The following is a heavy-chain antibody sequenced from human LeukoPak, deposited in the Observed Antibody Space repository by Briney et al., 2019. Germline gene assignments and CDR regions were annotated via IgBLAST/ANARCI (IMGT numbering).Heavy chain of an antibody. Sequence: ASVKVSCKAFGYTFTNYAISWVRQAPGQGFEWLGWIDTYNGDAKYPLNIQGRVSLTTDTSTSTAYMELRSLRSDDTAVYYCARVYDFWSGYYTTYYFDYWGQGTLVTVSS. CDR3: ARVYDFWSGYYTTYYFDY. CDR2: IDTYNGDA. CDR1: GYTFTNYA. J-gene: IGHJ4*02. V-gene: IGHV1-18*01. D-gene: IGHD3-3*01.